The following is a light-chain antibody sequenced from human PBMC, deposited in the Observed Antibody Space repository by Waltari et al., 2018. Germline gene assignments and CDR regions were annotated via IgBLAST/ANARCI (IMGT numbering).Light chain of an antibody. CDR2: EVS. J-gene: IGLJ3*02. CDR1: SSDGGGYNY. CDR3: SSYTSSSTLV. V-gene: IGLV2-14*01. Sequence: QSALTQPASVSGSPGQSITISCTGTSSDGGGYNYVSWYQQHPGKAPKLMIDEVSNRPSGVSNRFSGCKSGNTASLTISGLQAEDEADYYCSSYTSSSTLVFGGGTKLTVL.